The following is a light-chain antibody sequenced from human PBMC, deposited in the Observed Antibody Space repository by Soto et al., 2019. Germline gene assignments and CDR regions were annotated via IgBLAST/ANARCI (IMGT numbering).Light chain of an antibody. V-gene: IGKV1-27*01. CDR2: AAS. J-gene: IGKJ1*01. CDR1: QGIIDY. CDR3: QKYDSAPQT. Sequence: DIQMTQSPSSLSASVGDTVTITCRASQGIIDYLVWFQQRPGKAPNLLIYAASTLQVGVPSRFSGSGAGTDFTLTISSLQPEDAATYYCQKYDSAPQTFGPGTKVEIK.